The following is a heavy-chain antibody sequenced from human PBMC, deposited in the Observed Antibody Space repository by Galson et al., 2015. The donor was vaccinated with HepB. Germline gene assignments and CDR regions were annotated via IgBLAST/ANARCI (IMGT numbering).Heavy chain of an antibody. Sequence: SLRLSCAASGFTFSDYYMSWIRQAPGKGLEWVSYISSSSSYTNYADSVKGRFTISRDNAKNSLYLQMNSLRAEDTAVYYCARDLSGDLYFDYWGQGTLVTVSS. CDR3: ARDLSGDLYFDY. J-gene: IGHJ4*02. CDR2: ISSSSSYT. V-gene: IGHV3-11*05. D-gene: IGHD1-26*01. CDR1: GFTFSDYY.